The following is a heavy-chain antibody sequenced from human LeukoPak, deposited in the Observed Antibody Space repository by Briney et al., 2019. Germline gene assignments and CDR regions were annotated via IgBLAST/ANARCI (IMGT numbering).Heavy chain of an antibody. CDR3: ARGGGYCSGGSCYSEDY. J-gene: IGHJ4*02. CDR2: IFYSGNT. CDR1: GGSITHYY. V-gene: IGHV4-59*08. Sequence: SETLSLTCTVSGGSITHYYWSWIRQPPGKGLEWIGYIFYSGNTNYNPSLKSRVTISVDTSKNQFSLKLSSVTAADTAVYYCARGGGYCSGGSCYSEDYWGQGTLVTVSS. D-gene: IGHD2-15*01.